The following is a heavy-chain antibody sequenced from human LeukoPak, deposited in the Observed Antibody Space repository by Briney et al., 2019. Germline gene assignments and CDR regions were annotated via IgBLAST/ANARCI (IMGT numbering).Heavy chain of an antibody. CDR2: SYYSGNT. Sequence: SETLSLTCTLSGGSITTTTYYWGWIRQPPGKGLEWIGSSYYSGNTYYNPSLKSRLTISIDTSRKQFSLKLSSVTAADTAVYYCARDRGGWFDPWGQGTLVTVSS. CDR3: ARDRGGWFDP. V-gene: IGHV4-39*07. J-gene: IGHJ5*02. CDR1: GGSITTTTYY. D-gene: IGHD3-10*01.